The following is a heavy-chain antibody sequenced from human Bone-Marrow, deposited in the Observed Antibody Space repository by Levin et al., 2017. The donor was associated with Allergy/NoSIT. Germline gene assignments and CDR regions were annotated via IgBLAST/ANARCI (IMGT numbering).Heavy chain of an antibody. Sequence: ASVKVSCKASGYTFTTYYIHWVRQAPGQGLEWMGRINPNSGGTNYAQNFQGRVTMTSDTSISTAYMELSRLTSDDTAVYFCAREMGESNAFDIWGQGTMVTVSS. J-gene: IGHJ3*02. CDR2: INPNSGGT. CDR3: AREMGESNAFDI. D-gene: IGHD3-16*01. CDR1: GYTFTTYY. V-gene: IGHV1-2*06.